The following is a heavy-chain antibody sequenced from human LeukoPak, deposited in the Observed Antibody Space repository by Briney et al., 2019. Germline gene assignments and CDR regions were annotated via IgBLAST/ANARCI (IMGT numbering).Heavy chain of an antibody. Sequence: SETLSLTRTVSGDSISTNYWSWIRQPPGEGLGWIGYMHIGESTNYQPSLTARATVSVDTSKNQFSLKMTSVTAADTAVYYCARHSAYGSGTWRYFYNLMDVWGKGPRSPSPQ. CDR1: GDSISTNY. CDR3: ARHSAYGSGTWRYFYNLMDV. J-gene: IGHJ6*01. D-gene: IGHD3-10*01. CDR2: MHIGEST. V-gene: IGHV4-4*09.